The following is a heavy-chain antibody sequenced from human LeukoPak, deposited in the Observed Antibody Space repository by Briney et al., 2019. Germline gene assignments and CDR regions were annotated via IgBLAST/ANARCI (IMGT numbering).Heavy chain of an antibody. D-gene: IGHD2/OR15-2a*01. CDR2: IFYSGIA. Sequence: SGTLSLTCTVSGGSISSSLYYWGWIRQPPGKGLEWIGSIFYSGIAYYNPSLQSRVTISVDTSKSQFSLHLSSVTAADTALCYCARIIVVTRTDYFDSWGQGTLVTVSS. CDR1: GGSISSSLYY. V-gene: IGHV4-39*01. J-gene: IGHJ4*02. CDR3: ARIIVVTRTDYFDS.